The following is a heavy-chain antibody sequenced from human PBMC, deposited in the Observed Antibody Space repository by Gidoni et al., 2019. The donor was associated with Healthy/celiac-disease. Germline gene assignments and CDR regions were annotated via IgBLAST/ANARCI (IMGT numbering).Heavy chain of an antibody. CDR1: GFTFSNAW. CDR3: TTETSVGYYDSSGYYVY. Sequence: EVQLVESGGGLVKPGGSLRLSCAASGFTFSNAWMSWVRQAPGKGLEWVGRIKRKTDGGTTDYAAPVKGRFTISRDDSKNTLYLQMNSLKTEDTAVYYCTTETSVGYYDSSGYYVYWGQGTLVTVSS. CDR2: IKRKTDGGTT. D-gene: IGHD3-22*01. V-gene: IGHV3-15*01. J-gene: IGHJ4*02.